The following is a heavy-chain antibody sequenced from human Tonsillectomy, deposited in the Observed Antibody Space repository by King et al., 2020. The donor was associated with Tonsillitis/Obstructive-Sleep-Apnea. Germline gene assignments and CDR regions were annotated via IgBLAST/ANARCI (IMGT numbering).Heavy chain of an antibody. CDR2: ISSSGSTI. V-gene: IGHV3-48*03. Sequence: VQLVESGGGLVQPGGSLRLSCAASGFTFSSYEMNWVRQAPGKGLEWVSYISSSGSTIYYADSVKGRFTISRDNAKNSLYLQMNSLRAEDTAVYYCAREDFVVVVAGNGIDAFAIWGPGTMVTVSS. CDR3: AREDFVVVVAGNGIDAFAI. CDR1: GFTFSSYE. J-gene: IGHJ3*02. D-gene: IGHD2-15*01.